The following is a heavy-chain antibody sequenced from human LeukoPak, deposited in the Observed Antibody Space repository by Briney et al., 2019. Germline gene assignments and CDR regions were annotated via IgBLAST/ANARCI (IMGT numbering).Heavy chain of an antibody. CDR2: IYPGDSDT. J-gene: IGHJ5*02. CDR1: GYSFTSYW. D-gene: IGHD2-15*01. V-gene: IGHV5-51*07. Sequence: GESLKISCKGSGYSFTSYWIGWVHQMPGKGLEWMGIIYPGDSDTRYSPSFQGQVTISADKSISTAYLQWSSLKASDTAMYYSARRVCSGGSCYSYWFDPWGQGTLVTVTS. CDR3: ARRVCSGGSCYSYWFDP.